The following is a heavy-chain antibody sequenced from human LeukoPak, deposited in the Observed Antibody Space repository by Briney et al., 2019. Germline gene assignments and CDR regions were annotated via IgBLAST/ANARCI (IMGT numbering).Heavy chain of an antibody. Sequence: ASVKVSCKASGYTFTSYGISWVRQAPGQGLEWMGWISAYNGNTNYAQKLQGRVTMTTDTSTSTAYMELRSLRSDDTAVYYCARRGSERPWGYYYYYGMDVWGQGTTVTVSS. J-gene: IGHJ6*02. V-gene: IGHV1-18*01. CDR2: ISAYNGNT. CDR3: ARRGSERPWGYYYYYGMDV. D-gene: IGHD3-16*01. CDR1: GYTFTSYG.